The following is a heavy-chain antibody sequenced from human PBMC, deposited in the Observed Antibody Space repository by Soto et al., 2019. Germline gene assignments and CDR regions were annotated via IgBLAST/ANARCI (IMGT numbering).Heavy chain of an antibody. CDR2: ISFDSTTI. D-gene: IGHD3-10*01. Sequence: QVQVVESGGGVVQPGKSLRLSCAASGFSFSSYAMHWVRQAPGKGLEWVASISFDSTTIYYGDSVKGRFTVSRDNSKRTLHLHLNSLSGEDTAVYQLTKGPGHLAPGHYFDYWGQGTLVTVSS. CDR3: TKGPGHLAPGHYFDY. V-gene: IGHV3-30*18. CDR1: GFSFSSYA. J-gene: IGHJ4*02.